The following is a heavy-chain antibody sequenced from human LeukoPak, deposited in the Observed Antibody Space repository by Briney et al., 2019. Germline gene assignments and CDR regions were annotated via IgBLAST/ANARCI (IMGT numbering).Heavy chain of an antibody. CDR3: AKSGWDQLLSNWFDP. J-gene: IGHJ5*02. Sequence: GRSLRLSCAASGFTFDDYAMHWVRQAPGKGLEWVSGISWNSGSIGYADSVKGRFTISRDNAKNSLYLQMNSLRAEDTALYYCAKSGWDQLLSNWFDPWGQGTLVTVSS. CDR1: GFTFDDYA. CDR2: ISWNSGSI. V-gene: IGHV3-9*01. D-gene: IGHD2-2*01.